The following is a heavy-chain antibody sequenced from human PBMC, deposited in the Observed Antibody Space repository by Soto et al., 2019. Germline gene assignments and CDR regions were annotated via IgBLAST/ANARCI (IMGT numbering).Heavy chain of an antibody. J-gene: IGHJ5*02. Sequence: GGSLRLSCAASGFTFSSYAMSWVRQAPGRGLEWVSAISGSGGSTYYADSVKGRFTISRDNSKNTLYLQMNSLRAEDTAVYYCAKDPGRGGFWNFDNWFDPWGQGTLVTVSS. CDR2: ISGSGGST. D-gene: IGHD3-3*01. V-gene: IGHV3-23*01. CDR3: AKDPGRGGFWNFDNWFDP. CDR1: GFTFSSYA.